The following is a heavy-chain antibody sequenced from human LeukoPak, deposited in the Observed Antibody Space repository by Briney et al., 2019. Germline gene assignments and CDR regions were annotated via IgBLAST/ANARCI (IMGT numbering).Heavy chain of an antibody. J-gene: IGHJ4*02. CDR3: ARESSGSPFDY. V-gene: IGHV4-38-2*02. CDR1: GYSISSGYY. D-gene: IGHD3-10*01. Sequence: PSETLSLTCTVSGYSISSGYYWGWLRQPPGKGLEWIGSIYHSGSTYYNPSLKSRVTISVDTYKNQFSLKLSSVTAADTAVCYCARESSGSPFDYWGQXTXVTVSS. CDR2: IYHSGST.